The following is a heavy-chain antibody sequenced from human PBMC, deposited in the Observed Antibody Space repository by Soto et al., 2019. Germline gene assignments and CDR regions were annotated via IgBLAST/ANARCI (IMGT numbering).Heavy chain of an antibody. V-gene: IGHV4-39*01. D-gene: IGHD2-21*02. CDR1: GGSISSSSYY. CDR3: AKQTRGTVVTRGYYYGMDV. J-gene: IGHJ6*02. Sequence: ETLSLTCTVSGGSISSSSYYWGWIRQPPGKGLEWIGSIYYSGSTYYNPSLKSRVTISVDTSKNQFSLKLSSVTAADTAVYYCAKQTRGTVVTRGYYYGMDVWGQGTTVTVSS. CDR2: IYYSGST.